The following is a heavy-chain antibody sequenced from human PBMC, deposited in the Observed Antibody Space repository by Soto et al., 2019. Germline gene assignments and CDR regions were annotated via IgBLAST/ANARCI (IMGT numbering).Heavy chain of an antibody. J-gene: IGHJ4*02. V-gene: IGHV3-30*18. CDR3: AKDTGADY. CDR1: GFTFSSYG. D-gene: IGHD3-10*01. Sequence: QVQLVESGGGVVQPGRSLRLSCAASGFTFSSYGMYWVRRAPGKGLEWVARISYDGSNQFYGDSVKGRFTISRDNSKNTLDLQMNSLRSEDTAVYYCAKDTGADYWGQGTLVTVSS. CDR2: ISYDGSNQ.